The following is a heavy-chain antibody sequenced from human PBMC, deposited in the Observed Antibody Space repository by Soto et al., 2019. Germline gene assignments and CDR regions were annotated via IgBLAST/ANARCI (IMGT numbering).Heavy chain of an antibody. CDR2: IIPIFGTA. D-gene: IGHD2-2*01. J-gene: IGHJ5*02. CDR3: ARDSDIVVVPAAMGDWFDP. CDR1: GGTFSSYA. Sequence: SVKVSCKASGGTFSSYAISWVRQAPGQGLEWMGGIIPIFGTANYAQKFQGRVTITADESTSTAYMELSSLRSEDTAVYYCARDSDIVVVPAAMGDWFDPWGQGTLVTV. V-gene: IGHV1-69*13.